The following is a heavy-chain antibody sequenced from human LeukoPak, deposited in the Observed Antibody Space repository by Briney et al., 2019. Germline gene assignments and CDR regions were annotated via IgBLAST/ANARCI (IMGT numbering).Heavy chain of an antibody. CDR1: GFTFRSHA. CDR2: IWFDGSNK. J-gene: IGHJ6*02. V-gene: IGHV3-30*02. D-gene: IGHD2-2*02. Sequence: GGSLRLSCAASGFTFRSHAMHWVRQAPGKGLEWVAHIWFDGSNKYFADSVKGRFTISRDNSKNTLYLQMNSLRAEDTAVYYCARGPYCSSTSCYTIDYYYYGMDVWGQGTTVTVS. CDR3: ARGPYCSSTSCYTIDYYYYGMDV.